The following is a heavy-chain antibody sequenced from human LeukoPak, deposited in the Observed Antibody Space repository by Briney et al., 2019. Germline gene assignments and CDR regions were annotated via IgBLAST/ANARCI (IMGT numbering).Heavy chain of an antibody. J-gene: IGHJ4*02. CDR2: ISGSGGST. CDR3: AKAVVVVVAATRFDY. V-gene: IGHV3-23*01. Sequence: GGSLRLSCAASGFTFSSYWMHWVRQAPGKGLEWVSAISGSGGSTHYADSVKGRFTISRDNSKNTLYLQMNSLRAEDTAVYYCAKAVVVVVAATRFDYWGQGTLVTVSS. CDR1: GFTFSSYW. D-gene: IGHD2-15*01.